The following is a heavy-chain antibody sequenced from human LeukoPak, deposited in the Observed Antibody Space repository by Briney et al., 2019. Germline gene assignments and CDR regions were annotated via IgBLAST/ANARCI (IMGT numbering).Heavy chain of an antibody. CDR2: ISAYNGNT. J-gene: IGHJ4*02. Sequence: ASVKVSCKASGYTFTSYGISWVRQAPGQGLEWMGWISAYNGNTNYAQKLQGRVTMTTDTSTSTAYMELRRLRSDDTAVYYCARVGYCSSTSCTYFDYWGQGTLVTVSS. D-gene: IGHD2-2*01. CDR3: ARVGYCSSTSCTYFDY. CDR1: GYTFTSYG. V-gene: IGHV1-18*01.